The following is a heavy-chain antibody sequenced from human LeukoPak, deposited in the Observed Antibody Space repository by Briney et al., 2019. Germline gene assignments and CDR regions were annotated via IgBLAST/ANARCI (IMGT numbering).Heavy chain of an antibody. J-gene: IGHJ6*02. CDR3: ARSIGYCSSTSCQTRHRYGFRSYYYGMDV. Sequence: PSETLSLTCAVYGGSFSGYYWSWIRQPPGKGLEWIGEINHSGSTNYNPSLKSRVTISVDTSKNQLSLKLSSVTAADTAVYYCARSIGYCSSTSCQTRHRYGFRSYYYGMDVWGQGTTVTVSS. D-gene: IGHD2-2*01. CDR1: GGSFSGYY. CDR2: INHSGST. V-gene: IGHV4-34*01.